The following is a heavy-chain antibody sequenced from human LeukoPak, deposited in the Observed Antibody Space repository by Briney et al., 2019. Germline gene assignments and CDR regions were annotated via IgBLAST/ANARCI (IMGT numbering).Heavy chain of an antibody. D-gene: IGHD6-19*01. CDR2: ISGSGGST. J-gene: IGHJ6*03. V-gene: IGHV3-23*01. CDR3: AKPGAGYYYYYYMDV. CDR1: GFTFSSYG. Sequence: PGGSLRLSCAASGFTFSSYGMSWVRQAPGKGLEWVSAISGSGGSTYYADSVKGRFTISRDNSKNTLYLQMNSLRAEDTAVYYCAKPGAGYYYYYYMDVWGKGTTVTISS.